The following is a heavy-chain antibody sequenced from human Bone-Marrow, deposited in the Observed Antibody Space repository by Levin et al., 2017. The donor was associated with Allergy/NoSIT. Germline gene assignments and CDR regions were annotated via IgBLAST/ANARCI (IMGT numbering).Heavy chain of an antibody. V-gene: IGHV1-18*01. CDR1: GYTFNNYG. CDR2: ISGYDGNK. Sequence: ASVKVSCKGSGYTFNNYGLSWVRQAPGQGLEWMGWISGYDGNKKYAQKFQGRVTMTIDTSTSTAYLELRSLRFDDTAVYYCAREPGIGGDTYAYAGGVDHWGQGTLVTVSS. CDR3: AREPGIGGDTYAYAGGVDH. J-gene: IGHJ4*02. D-gene: IGHD2-2*01.